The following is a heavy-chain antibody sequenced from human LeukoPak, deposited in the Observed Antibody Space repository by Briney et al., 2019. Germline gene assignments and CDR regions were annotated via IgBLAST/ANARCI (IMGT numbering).Heavy chain of an antibody. CDR2: INPNSGGT. Sequence: GASVKVSCKASGYTFTGYYMHWVRQAPGQGLEWMGWINPNSGGTNYAQKFQGRVTMTRDTSISTAYMELSRLRSDDTAVYYCARTRMKQLVHAFDIWGQGTMVTVSS. CDR3: ARTRMKQLVHAFDI. CDR1: GYTFTGYY. J-gene: IGHJ3*02. V-gene: IGHV1-2*02. D-gene: IGHD6-6*01.